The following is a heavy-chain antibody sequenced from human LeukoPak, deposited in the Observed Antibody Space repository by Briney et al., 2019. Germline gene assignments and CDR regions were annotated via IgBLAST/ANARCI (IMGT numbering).Heavy chain of an antibody. V-gene: IGHV4-34*01. CDR1: GGSFSGYY. D-gene: IGHD3-16*02. J-gene: IGHJ4*02. Sequence: SETLSLTCAVYGGSFSGYYWSWIRQPPGKGLEWIGEINHSGSTNYNPSLKSRVTISVDTSKNQFSLKLSSVTAADTAVYYCARAVVIPRFDYWGQGTLVTVSS. CDR2: INHSGST. CDR3: ARAVVIPRFDY.